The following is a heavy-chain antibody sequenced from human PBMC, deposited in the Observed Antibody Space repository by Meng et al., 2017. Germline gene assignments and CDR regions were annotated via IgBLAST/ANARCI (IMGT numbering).Heavy chain of an antibody. J-gene: IGHJ4*02. V-gene: IGHV3-30*01. Sequence: VRQVWLGGGGVTPGRSRSVSSEASGFPFSRYAMHWVRQAPGKGLEGVAVISYDGSNKYYADSVTGRFTISRDNSKNTLYLQMNSLRAEDTAVYYCARGPDTAMGIDYWGQGTLVTVSS. D-gene: IGHD5-18*01. CDR2: ISYDGSNK. CDR1: GFPFSRYA. CDR3: ARGPDTAMGIDY.